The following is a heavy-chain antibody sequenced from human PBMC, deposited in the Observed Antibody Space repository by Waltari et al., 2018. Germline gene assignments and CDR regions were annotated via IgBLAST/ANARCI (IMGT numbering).Heavy chain of an antibody. Sequence: QVQLVESGGGVVQPGGSLRLSCAASGFTFSSYGMHWVRQAPGKGLEWVAFIRDDGRNKNYADSVKGRFTISRDNSKNTLYLQMNSLRAEDTAVYYCAKDAYCGGDCYSGYYYYYMDVWGKGTTVTVSS. CDR2: IRDDGRNK. D-gene: IGHD2-21*01. J-gene: IGHJ6*03. V-gene: IGHV3-30*02. CDR1: GFTFSSYG. CDR3: AKDAYCGGDCYSGYYYYYMDV.